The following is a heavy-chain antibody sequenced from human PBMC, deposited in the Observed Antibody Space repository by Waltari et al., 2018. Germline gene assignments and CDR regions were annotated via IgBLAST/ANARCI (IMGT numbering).Heavy chain of an antibody. CDR1: GDSVGSSS. V-gene: IGHV4-59*02. Sequence: QVRLQESGPGLVKPSETLSLTCTVSGDSVGSSSWSWIRQPPGKGLEWIGYMYSGRTAKYNPSLKSRVTISVDTSKNQFSLKLTSVTAADTAMYYCARIGADFWTTYYDYWGQGTLVTVSS. CDR3: ARIGADFWTTYYDY. J-gene: IGHJ4*02. D-gene: IGHD3-3*01. CDR2: MYSGRTA.